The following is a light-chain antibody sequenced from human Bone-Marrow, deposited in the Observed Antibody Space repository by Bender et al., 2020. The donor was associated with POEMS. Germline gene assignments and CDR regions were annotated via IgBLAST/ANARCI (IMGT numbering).Light chain of an antibody. Sequence: QSALTQPRSVSASPGQSVTISCTGTSSDVGAYDSVSWYQQHPGRAPKLMIYEVTKRPSGVPDRFSGSKSGNTASLTVSGLQAEDEADYYCSSYAVTTHVVFGGGTKLTVL. CDR3: SSYAVTTHVV. CDR2: EVT. V-gene: IGLV2-11*01. CDR1: SSDVGAYDS. J-gene: IGLJ2*01.